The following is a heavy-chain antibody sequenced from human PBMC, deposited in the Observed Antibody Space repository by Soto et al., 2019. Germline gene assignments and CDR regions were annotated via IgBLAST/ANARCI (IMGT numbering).Heavy chain of an antibody. CDR3: TRSYSSGWYAHFDY. V-gene: IGHV4-39*01. CDR2: IYYNGNT. Sequence: QLQLQESGPGLVKPSETLSLTCTVSGGSITISNYYWGWVRQPPGKGLEWIATIYYNGNTYYNPSRKSRVTISVDTSKNQFSLKLNSVTAADTAIYYCTRSYSSGWYAHFDYWGQGTLAIVSS. J-gene: IGHJ4*02. D-gene: IGHD6-19*01. CDR1: GGSITISNYY.